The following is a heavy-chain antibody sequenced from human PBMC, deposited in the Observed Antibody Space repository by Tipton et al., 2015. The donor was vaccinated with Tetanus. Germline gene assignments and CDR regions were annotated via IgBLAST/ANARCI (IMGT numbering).Heavy chain of an antibody. CDR3: AQDTCAPCYNYVMGV. J-gene: IGHJ6*02. Sequence: QSGAEVKKPGASVRVSCKTSGSNFIRHFVQWVRLAPGQGLQWVGWINPASGATNYAQSFQARIAMTRDTSIYTFHMELTGLRSDDKVGYFCAQDTCAPCYNYVMGVWCQGTLVIVSS. CDR2: INPASGAT. V-gene: IGHV1-2*02. CDR1: GSNFIRHF.